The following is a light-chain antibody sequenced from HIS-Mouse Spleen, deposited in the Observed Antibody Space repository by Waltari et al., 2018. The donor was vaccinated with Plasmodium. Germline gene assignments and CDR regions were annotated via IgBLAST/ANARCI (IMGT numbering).Light chain of an antibody. J-gene: IGKJ3*01. Sequence: EIVMTQSPATLSVSPGERPTLSCRASQSVSSNLAWYQQKPGQAPRLLIYGASTRATRIPARFSGSGSGTEFTLTISSLQSEDFAVYYCQQYNNWSFTFGPGTKVDIK. V-gene: IGKV3-15*01. CDR2: GAS. CDR1: QSVSSN. CDR3: QQYNNWSFT.